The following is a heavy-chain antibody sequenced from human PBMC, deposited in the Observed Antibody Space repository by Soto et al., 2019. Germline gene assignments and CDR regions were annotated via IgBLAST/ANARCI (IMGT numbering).Heavy chain of an antibody. Sequence: EVQLAESGGGLIQPGGSLRLSCATSGFTFSRYWIHWVRQAPGEGLVWVSRISGDGVHTDYAESVKGRFTISRDNAKNSVYLHMNSLRAGDTAVYYCARAIAVAVPYYYGMDLWGQGTTVTVSS. V-gene: IGHV3-74*01. CDR3: ARAIAVAVPYYYGMDL. CDR1: GFTFSRYW. CDR2: ISGDGVHT. J-gene: IGHJ6*02. D-gene: IGHD6-19*01.